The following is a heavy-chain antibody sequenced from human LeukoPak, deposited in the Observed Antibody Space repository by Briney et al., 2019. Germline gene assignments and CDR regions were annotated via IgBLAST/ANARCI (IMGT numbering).Heavy chain of an antibody. CDR3: ARVAAPGTYKTVFDY. V-gene: IGHV4-59*01. Sequence: SETLSLTCTVSGGSISSYYWNWIRQPPGKGLEWIGYIYYSGSTNYNPSLKSRVTISVDTSKNQFSLKVSSVTAADTAVYYCARVAAPGTYKTVFDYWGQGTLVTVSS. D-gene: IGHD6-13*01. CDR2: IYYSGST. CDR1: GGSISSYY. J-gene: IGHJ4*02.